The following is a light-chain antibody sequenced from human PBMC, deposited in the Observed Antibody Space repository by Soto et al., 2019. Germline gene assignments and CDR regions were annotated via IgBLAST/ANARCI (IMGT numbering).Light chain of an antibody. J-gene: IGKJ2*01. Sequence: DIVMTQSPLSLPVTPGEPASISCRSSQSLLDSNGYKYLDWYLQKPGQSPQLLIYLGSNRASGVPDRFSGSGSGTDFTLKISRVEAEDVGVYYCVQALQTPRTFGQGTKLEIK. CDR2: LGS. CDR3: VQALQTPRT. CDR1: QSLLDSNGYKY. V-gene: IGKV2-28*01.